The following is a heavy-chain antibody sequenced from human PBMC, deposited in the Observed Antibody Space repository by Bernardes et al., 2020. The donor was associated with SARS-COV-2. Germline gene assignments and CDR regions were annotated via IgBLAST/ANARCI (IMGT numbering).Heavy chain of an antibody. CDR1: GFSFSTSW. V-gene: IGHV3-74*01. J-gene: IGHJ4*02. Sequence: GGSLRLSCAASGFSFSTSWVHWVRQTPGKGLVWVSRINSDGSVIDYADSVKGRFTISRDNARNTLYLQMNSLRVDDMAVYYCARAGQFYFEYWGQGTLVTVSS. CDR2: INSDGSVI. CDR3: ARAGQFYFEY.